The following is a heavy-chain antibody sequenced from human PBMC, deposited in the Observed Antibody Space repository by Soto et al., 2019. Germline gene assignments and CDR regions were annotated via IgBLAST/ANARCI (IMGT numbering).Heavy chain of an antibody. Sequence: SETLSLTCAVYGGSFSGYYWSWIRQPPGKGLEWIGEINHSGSINYNPSLKSRVTISVDTSKNQFSLKLSSVTAADTAVYYCARVKGQLWFSYYYYGMDVWGQGTTVTVSS. V-gene: IGHV4-34*01. J-gene: IGHJ6*02. CDR1: GGSFSGYY. CDR3: ARVKGQLWFSYYYYGMDV. D-gene: IGHD5-18*01. CDR2: INHSGSI.